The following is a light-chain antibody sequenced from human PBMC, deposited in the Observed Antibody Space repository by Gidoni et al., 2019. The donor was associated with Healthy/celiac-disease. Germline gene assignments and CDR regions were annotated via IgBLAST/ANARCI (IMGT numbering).Light chain of an antibody. J-gene: IGKJ4*01. CDR1: QGISSA. Sequence: ATQLTQSTSSLSASEGDRATITCRASQGISSALAWYQQKPGKAPKLLIYDASSLESGVPSRFSGSGSGTDFTLTISSLQPEDFATYYCQQCSSYPFTFGGGTKVEIK. CDR2: DAS. V-gene: IGKV1-13*02. CDR3: QQCSSYPFT.